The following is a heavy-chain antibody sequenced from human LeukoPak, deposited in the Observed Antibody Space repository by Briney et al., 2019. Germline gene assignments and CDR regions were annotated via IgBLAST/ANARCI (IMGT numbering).Heavy chain of an antibody. Sequence: SETLSLTCTVSGGSISSGGYYWSWIRQPPGKGLEWIGYIYHSGSTYYNPSLKSRVTISVDRSKNQFSLKLSSVTAADTAVYYCARATYGSGSFFFDYWGQGTLVTVSS. CDR2: IYHSGST. D-gene: IGHD3-10*01. CDR3: ARATYGSGSFFFDY. V-gene: IGHV4-30-2*01. CDR1: GGSISSGGYY. J-gene: IGHJ4*02.